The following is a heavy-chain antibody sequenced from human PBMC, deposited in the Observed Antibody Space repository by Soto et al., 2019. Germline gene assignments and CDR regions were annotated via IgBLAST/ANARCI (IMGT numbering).Heavy chain of an antibody. Sequence: PGESLKISCKGSGYSFTSYWISWVRQMPGKGLEWMGRIDPSDSYTNYSPSFQGHVTISADKSISTAYLQWSSLKASDTAMYYCARTNSGYDSPGDYWGQGTLVTVSS. CDR1: GYSFTSYW. J-gene: IGHJ4*02. D-gene: IGHD5-12*01. V-gene: IGHV5-10-1*01. CDR3: ARTNSGYDSPGDY. CDR2: IDPSDSYT.